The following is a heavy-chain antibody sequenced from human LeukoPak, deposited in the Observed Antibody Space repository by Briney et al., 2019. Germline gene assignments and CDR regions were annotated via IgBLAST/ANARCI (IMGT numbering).Heavy chain of an antibody. D-gene: IGHD4-17*01. J-gene: IGHJ5*02. V-gene: IGHV3-33*01. CDR1: GFTFSSYG. CDR3: ARSDDGDYGWFDP. Sequence: GGSLRLSCAASGFTFSSYGMHWVRQAPAKGLEWVAVIWNDGSNKYYADSVKGRFTISRDNSKNTLYLQMNSLRAEDTAVYYCARSDDGDYGWFDPWGQGTLVTASS. CDR2: IWNDGSNK.